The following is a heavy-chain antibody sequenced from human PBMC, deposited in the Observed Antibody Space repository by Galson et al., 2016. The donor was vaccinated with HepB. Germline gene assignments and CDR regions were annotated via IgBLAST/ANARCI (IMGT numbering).Heavy chain of an antibody. CDR1: GYSFTSYW. J-gene: IGHJ5*02. CDR3: ARRRGAIPPLANNGFAP. Sequence: QSGAEVKKPGESLKISCKGSGYSFTSYWIGWVRQMPGKGLEWMGIIYPGDSDTRYSSSFQGQVTISVDKSISTAYLQWSSLKASDTAMYYCARRRGAIPPLANNGFAPWGQGTLVTGAS. V-gene: IGHV5-51*01. CDR2: IYPGDSDT.